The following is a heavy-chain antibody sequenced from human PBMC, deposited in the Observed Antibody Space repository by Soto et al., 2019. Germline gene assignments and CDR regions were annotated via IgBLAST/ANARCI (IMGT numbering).Heavy chain of an antibody. CDR2: IYYSGST. Sequence: QVQLQESGPGRVKSSETLSLTCTVSGGSISSYYWSWIRQPPGKGLEWIGYIYYSGSTNYNPSLKSRVTISVDTSKNQFSLKLSSVTAADTAVYYCARHSPYCGGDCYSYDYWGQGTLVTVSS. CDR1: GGSISSYY. D-gene: IGHD2-21*02. CDR3: ARHSPYCGGDCYSYDY. J-gene: IGHJ4*02. V-gene: IGHV4-59*08.